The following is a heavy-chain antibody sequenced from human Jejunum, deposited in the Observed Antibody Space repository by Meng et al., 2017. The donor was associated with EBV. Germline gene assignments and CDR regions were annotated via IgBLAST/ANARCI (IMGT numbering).Heavy chain of an antibody. V-gene: IGHV1-2*06. CDR2: VNPNSGVT. CDR1: GYTFTDYY. D-gene: IGHD5-18*01. J-gene: IGHJ4*02. CDR3: ARPISGYTYYFDY. Sequence: VQSGTGGKEFGASVKVSCKAPGYTFTDYYLHWVRQAPGQGLEWMGRVNPNSGVTNYAEKFQGRVTMTRDTSISTSYMEVSRLTSDDTAVYYCARPISGYTYYFDYWGQGTLVTVSS.